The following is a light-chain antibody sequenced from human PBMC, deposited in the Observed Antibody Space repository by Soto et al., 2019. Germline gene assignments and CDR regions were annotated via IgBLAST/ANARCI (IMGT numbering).Light chain of an antibody. CDR3: MQATKFPFS. Sequence: DMVMTQTPLSSPVTLGQPASISCRSSQSLVHREGNTYLSWLQQRPGHPPRLLIYKIYNRFSGVPDRFTGSGAGTDFTLKISRVEAEDVGTYYCMQATKFPFSFGGGTKVEIK. J-gene: IGKJ4*01. CDR1: QSLVHREGNTY. V-gene: IGKV2-24*01. CDR2: KIY.